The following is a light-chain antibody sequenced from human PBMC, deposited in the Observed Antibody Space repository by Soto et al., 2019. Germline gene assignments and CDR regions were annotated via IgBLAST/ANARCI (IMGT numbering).Light chain of an antibody. CDR1: SSDVGGYNY. CDR2: EVT. V-gene: IGLV2-8*01. Sequence: QSVLTQPPSASGSLGQSVTISCTGTSSDVGGYNYVSWHQQHPGKAPKLRIYEVTKRPSGVPDRFSGSKSGNTASLTVSGLQAEDEADYYCSSFAGGGNPVLFGGGTKLTVL. J-gene: IGLJ2*01. CDR3: SSFAGGGNPVL.